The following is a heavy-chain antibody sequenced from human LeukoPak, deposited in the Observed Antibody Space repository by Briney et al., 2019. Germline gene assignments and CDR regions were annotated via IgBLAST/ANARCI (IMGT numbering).Heavy chain of an antibody. V-gene: IGHV3-23*01. CDR2: ISGSGGST. J-gene: IGHJ3*02. CDR3: AKSTYGRNAFDI. CDR1: GFTFSSYG. Sequence: GGSLRLSCAASGFTFSSYGMSWVRQAPGKGLEWVSAISGSGGSTNYADSVKGRFTISRDNSKNTLYLQMNSLRAEDTAVYYCAKSTYGRNAFDIWGQGTMVTVSS. D-gene: IGHD4-17*01.